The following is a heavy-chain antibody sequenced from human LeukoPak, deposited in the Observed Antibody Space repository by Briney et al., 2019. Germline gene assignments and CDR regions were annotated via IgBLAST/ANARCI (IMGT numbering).Heavy chain of an antibody. D-gene: IGHD1-20*01. V-gene: IGHV3-15*01. Sequence: GGSLRLSCAASGFTFSITWMSWVRQAPGKGLEWVARIKSKTEGETIDYSAPVKGRFTISRDDSKNTLYLQMNTLKTEDTAVYYCITDHKDNWNPLGDIWGQGTMVTVSS. CDR3: ITDHKDNWNPLGDI. CDR1: GFTFSITW. CDR2: IKSKTEGETI. J-gene: IGHJ3*02.